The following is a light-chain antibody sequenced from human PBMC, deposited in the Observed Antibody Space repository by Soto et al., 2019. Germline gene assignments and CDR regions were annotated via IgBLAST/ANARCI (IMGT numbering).Light chain of an antibody. V-gene: IGKV3-20*01. CDR2: GSS. CDR1: QSVSSRD. Sequence: EIVLTQSPGTLSLSPGERATLSCRASQSVSSRDFAWYQLKPGQAPRLLIYGSSNRATGIPDRFSGSGSGTDFTLSISRLEPEDFAVYYCLDYDSSTFTFGPGTKVDIK. CDR3: LDYDSSTFT. J-gene: IGKJ3*01.